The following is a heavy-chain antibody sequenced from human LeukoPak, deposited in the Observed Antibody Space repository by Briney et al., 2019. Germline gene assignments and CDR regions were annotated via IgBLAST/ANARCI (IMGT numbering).Heavy chain of an antibody. CDR2: IYYSGIT. CDR3: ARGARAGYNLEPFDY. V-gene: IGHV4-59*08. D-gene: IGHD5-24*01. Sequence: SETLSLTCTVSGGSMSSYYWSWIRQPPGKGLEGIGYIYYSGITNYNPSLKSRVTISVDPSKNQFSLKMSSVTAADTAVYYCARGARAGYNLEPFDYWGQGTLVTVSS. CDR1: GGSMSSYY. J-gene: IGHJ4*02.